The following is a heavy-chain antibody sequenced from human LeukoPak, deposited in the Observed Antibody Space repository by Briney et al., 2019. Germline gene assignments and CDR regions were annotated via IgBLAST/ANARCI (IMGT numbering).Heavy chain of an antibody. Sequence: SETLSLTCTVSGGSISSSSYYWGWIRQPPGKGLEWFGSIYYSGSTYYNPSLKSRVTISVDTSKNQFSLKLSSVTAADTAVYYCASQPYDYVWGSYHHFDYWGQGTLVTVSS. CDR2: IYYSGST. J-gene: IGHJ4*02. CDR1: GGSISSSSYY. D-gene: IGHD3-16*02. CDR3: ASQPYDYVWGSYHHFDY. V-gene: IGHV4-39*01.